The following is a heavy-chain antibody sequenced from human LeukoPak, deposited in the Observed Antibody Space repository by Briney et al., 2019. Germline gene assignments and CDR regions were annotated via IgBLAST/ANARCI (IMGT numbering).Heavy chain of an antibody. CDR2: ISGSGGTT. CDR1: GFTFSSYA. Sequence: GGSLRLSCAASGFTFSSYAMNWVRQAPGKGLEWVSGISGSGGTTFFADSVKGRFTIFRDNSENTLYLQMDSLSAEDTALYYCXXXGSSSNHYYGMDVWGQGTTVTVSS. V-gene: IGHV3-23*01. CDR3: XXXGSSSNHYYGMDV. D-gene: IGHD6-6*01. J-gene: IGHJ6*02.